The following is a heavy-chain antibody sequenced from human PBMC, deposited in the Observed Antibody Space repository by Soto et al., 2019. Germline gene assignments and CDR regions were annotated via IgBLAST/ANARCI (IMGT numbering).Heavy chain of an antibody. CDR1: GFTFSSYG. D-gene: IGHD5-12*01. Sequence: QVQLVESGGGVVQPGRSLRLSCAASGFTFSSYGMHWVRQAPGKGLEWVAVISYDGRNKYYADSVKGRFTISRDNSKNTLYLQMNSLRAEDTAVYYCAKVNGYNFPSYWYFDLWGRGTLVTVSS. CDR3: AKVNGYNFPSYWYFDL. J-gene: IGHJ2*01. V-gene: IGHV3-30*18. CDR2: ISYDGRNK.